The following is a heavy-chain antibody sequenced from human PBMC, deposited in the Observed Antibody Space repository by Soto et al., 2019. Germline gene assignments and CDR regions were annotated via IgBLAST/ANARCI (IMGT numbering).Heavy chain of an antibody. CDR3: AISHLELFRFDG. V-gene: IGHV1-18*04. J-gene: IGHJ4*02. D-gene: IGHD3-10*01. CDR2: ISLDNGNT. CDR1: DFSFTSHG. Sequence: QIQLVQAGPEVKKPWASMTVSFKADDFSFTSHGISWVRQAPGPGLEWMGWISLDNGNTNYAQQFQGRVTMTTATSTSTAYMELRSLRSDDTAMYFCAISHLELFRFDGWGQGTLVTVSS.